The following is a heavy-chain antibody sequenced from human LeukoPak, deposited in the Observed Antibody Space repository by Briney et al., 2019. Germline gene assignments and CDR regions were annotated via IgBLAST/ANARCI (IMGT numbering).Heavy chain of an antibody. CDR3: ARDTLAAGRDY. J-gene: IGHJ4*02. CDR2: ISGDGSTI. D-gene: IGHD6-13*01. CDR1: GFTFSDYY. Sequence: GGSLRLSCAASGFTFSDYYMSWIRQAPGKGLEWASYISGDGSTIYYADSVKGRFTISRDNAKNSLYLQMNSLRAEDTAVYYCARDTLAAGRDYWGQGTLVTVSS. V-gene: IGHV3-11*01.